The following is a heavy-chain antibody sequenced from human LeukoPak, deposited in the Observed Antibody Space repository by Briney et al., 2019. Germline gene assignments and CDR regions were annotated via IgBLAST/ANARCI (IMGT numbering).Heavy chain of an antibody. CDR3: ARLKFYDSTGYSPGYYMDV. V-gene: IGHV4-4*07. D-gene: IGHD3-22*01. CDR1: GGAIISYY. Sequence: SSETLSLTCSVSGGAIISYYWSWIRQPAGKGPEWIGRIYPTGNTAYNPSLKTRVTMSTDLSKKQFSLWLRSVTAADTAVYYCARLKFYDSTGYSPGYYMDVWGKGTAVTVSS. CDR2: IYPTGNT. J-gene: IGHJ6*03.